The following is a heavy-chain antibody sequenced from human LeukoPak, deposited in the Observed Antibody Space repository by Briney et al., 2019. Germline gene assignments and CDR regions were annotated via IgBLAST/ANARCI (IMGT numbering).Heavy chain of an antibody. J-gene: IGHJ4*02. V-gene: IGHV3-23*01. D-gene: IGHD1-20*01. CDR1: GFTFSSYA. CDR2: ISGSGGST. Sequence: GGSLRLSCAASGFTFSSYAMSWVRQAPGKGLEWVSAISGSGGSTYYADSVKGRFTISRDNSKNTLYLQMNGLRAEDTAVYYCARGGNWNYFDYWGQGTLVTVSS. CDR3: ARGGNWNYFDY.